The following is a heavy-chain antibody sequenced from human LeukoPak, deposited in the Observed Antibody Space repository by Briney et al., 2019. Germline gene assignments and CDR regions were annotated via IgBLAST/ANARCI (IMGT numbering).Heavy chain of an antibody. CDR3: AKDPPILRWSFDY. Sequence: PGGSLRLSCAASGFTFSTYAMSWVRRTPGKGLEGGSAITGPGGSTYYADSVKGRFTISRDNSKNTLYLQMNSLRAEDTAVYYCAKDPPILRWSFDYWGQGTLVTVSS. CDR2: ITGPGGST. CDR1: GFTFSTYA. V-gene: IGHV3-23*01. D-gene: IGHD4-23*01. J-gene: IGHJ4*02.